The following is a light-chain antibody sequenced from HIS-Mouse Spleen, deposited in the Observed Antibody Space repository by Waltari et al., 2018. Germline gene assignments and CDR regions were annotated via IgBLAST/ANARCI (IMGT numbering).Light chain of an antibody. Sequence: QSALTQHAPVSGSPGQSSTISCTGTSSDVGGYNYVSRYQQNPGKAPNLMIYDVSNRPSGVSNRFSGSTSGNTASLTISGLQAEDEADYYCSSYTSSSTEVFGGGTKLTVL. CDR3: SSYTSSSTEV. CDR1: SSDVGGYNY. V-gene: IGLV2-14*03. J-gene: IGLJ2*01. CDR2: DVS.